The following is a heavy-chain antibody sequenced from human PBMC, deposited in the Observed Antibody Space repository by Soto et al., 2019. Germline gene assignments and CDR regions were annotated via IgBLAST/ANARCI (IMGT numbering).Heavy chain of an antibody. CDR1: GGTFSSYA. CDR2: IIPIFGTA. CDR3: AGGGAEYYDSSGYYLAGMDV. Sequence: SVKVSCKASGGTFSSYAISWVRQAPGQGLEWMGGIIPIFGTANYAQKFQGRVTITADKSTSTAYMELSSLRSEDTAVYYCAGGGAEYYDSSGYYLAGMDVWGQGTTVTVSS. V-gene: IGHV1-69*06. J-gene: IGHJ6*02. D-gene: IGHD3-22*01.